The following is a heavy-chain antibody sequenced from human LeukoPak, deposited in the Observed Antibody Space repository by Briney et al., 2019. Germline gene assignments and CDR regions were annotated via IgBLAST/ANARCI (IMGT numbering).Heavy chain of an antibody. CDR2: IYYSGST. D-gene: IGHD1-26*01. Sequence: SETLSLTCTVSGGSISSYYWSWIRQPPGKGLEWIGYIYYSGSTNYNPSLKSRVTISVDTSKNQVSLKLSSVTAADTAVYYCARQIVGAARHFDNWGQGILVTVSS. J-gene: IGHJ4*02. CDR3: ARQIVGAARHFDN. V-gene: IGHV4-59*08. CDR1: GGSISSYY.